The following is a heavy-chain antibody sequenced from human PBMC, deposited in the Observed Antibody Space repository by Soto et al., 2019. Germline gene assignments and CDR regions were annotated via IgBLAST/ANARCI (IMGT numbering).Heavy chain of an antibody. CDR3: ARASYNWNYVGEDYYYYYGMDV. CDR2: IYHSGST. CDR1: GGSISSSNW. V-gene: IGHV4-4*02. Sequence: PSETLSLTCAVSGGSISSSNWWSWVRQPPGKGLEWIGEIYHSGSTNYNPSLKSRVTISVDKSKNQFSLKLSSVTAADTAVYYCARASYNWNYVGEDYYYYYGMDVWGQGTTVTVSS. D-gene: IGHD1-7*01. J-gene: IGHJ6*02.